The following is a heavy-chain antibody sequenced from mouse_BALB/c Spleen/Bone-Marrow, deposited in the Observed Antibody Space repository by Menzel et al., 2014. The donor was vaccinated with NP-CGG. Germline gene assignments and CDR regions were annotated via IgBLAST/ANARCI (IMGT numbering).Heavy chain of an antibody. CDR2: ISSGSSTI. Sequence: EVRLVESGGGLVQPGGSRKLSCAASGFTFSSFRMHWVRQTPEKGLEWVAYISSGSSTIYYADTVKGRFTISRDNPKNTLFLQVTSLRSEDTAMYYCTRGGNWDDFDYWGQGTTLTVSS. CDR3: TRGGNWDDFDY. J-gene: IGHJ2*01. D-gene: IGHD4-1*01. V-gene: IGHV5-17*02. CDR1: GFTFSSFR.